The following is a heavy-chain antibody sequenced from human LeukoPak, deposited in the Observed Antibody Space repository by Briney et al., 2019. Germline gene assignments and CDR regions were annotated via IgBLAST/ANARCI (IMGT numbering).Heavy chain of an antibody. CDR3: ARGHSSSWPIDY. J-gene: IGHJ4*02. CDR1: GGSISSHY. Sequence: SETLSLTCTVSGGSISSHYWSWIRQPPGKGLEWIEYIYYSGSTNYNPSLKSRVTISVDTSKNQFSLKLSSVTAADTAVYYCARGHSSSWPIDYWGQGTLVTVSS. CDR2: IYYSGST. V-gene: IGHV4-59*11. D-gene: IGHD6-13*01.